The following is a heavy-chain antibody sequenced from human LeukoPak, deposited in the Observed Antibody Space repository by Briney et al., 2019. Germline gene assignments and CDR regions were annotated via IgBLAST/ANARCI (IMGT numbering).Heavy chain of an antibody. CDR1: GFXFSSYD. D-gene: IGHD6-13*01. CDR2: IWYDGCNK. CDR3: ARDRGVAAAGKNWFDP. J-gene: IGHJ5*02. V-gene: IGHV3-33*01. Sequence: GRSLRLSCAASGFXFSSYDIHWVRQAPGKGLQWVAVIWYDGCNKYYADSVKGRFTISRDNSKNTLYLQMNSLRAEDTAVYYCARDRGVAAAGKNWFDPWGQGTLVTVSS.